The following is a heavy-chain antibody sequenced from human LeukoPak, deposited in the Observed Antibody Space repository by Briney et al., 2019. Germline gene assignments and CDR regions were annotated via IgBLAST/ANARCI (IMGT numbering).Heavy chain of an antibody. V-gene: IGHV3-23*01. Sequence: GGSLRLSCAASGFTFSSYGMSWVRQAPGKGLEWVSAISGSGGSTYYADSVKGRFTISRDNSKNTLYLQMNSLRAEDTAVYYCARRSGIAAAGAFDYWGQGTLVTVSS. D-gene: IGHD6-25*01. J-gene: IGHJ4*02. CDR2: ISGSGGST. CDR3: ARRSGIAAAGAFDY. CDR1: GFTFSSYG.